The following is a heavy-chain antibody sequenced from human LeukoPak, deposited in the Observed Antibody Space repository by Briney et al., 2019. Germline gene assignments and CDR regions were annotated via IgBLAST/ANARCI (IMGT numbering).Heavy chain of an antibody. Sequence: GGSLRLSCAASGFTFSSYEMNGVRQAPGKGLEWFSYISSSGSTIYYADSVKGRFTISRDNAKNSLYLQMNSLRAEDTAVYYCASTKDSSGYYDYWGQGTLVTVSS. CDR1: GFTFSSYE. V-gene: IGHV3-48*03. CDR2: ISSSGSTI. J-gene: IGHJ4*02. D-gene: IGHD3-22*01. CDR3: ASTKDSSGYYDY.